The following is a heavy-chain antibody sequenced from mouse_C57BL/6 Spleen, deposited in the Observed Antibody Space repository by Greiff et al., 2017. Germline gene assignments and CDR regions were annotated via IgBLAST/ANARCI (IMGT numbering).Heavy chain of an antibody. CDR2: IDPSDSYT. J-gene: IGHJ2*01. V-gene: IGHV1-69*01. CDR1: GYTFTSYW. CDR3: ARWTTVVDGYYFDY. Sequence: VKLQQPGAELVMPGASVKLSCKASGYTFTSYWMHWVKQRPGQGLEWIGEIDPSDSYTNYNQKFKGKSTLTVDKSSSTAYMQLSSLTSEDSAVYYCARWTTVVDGYYFDYWGQGTTLTVSS. D-gene: IGHD1-1*01.